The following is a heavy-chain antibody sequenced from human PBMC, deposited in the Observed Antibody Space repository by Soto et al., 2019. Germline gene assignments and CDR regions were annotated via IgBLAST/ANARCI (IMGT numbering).Heavy chain of an antibody. V-gene: IGHV5-51*01. D-gene: IGHD2-2*01. J-gene: IGHJ4*02. CDR3: ARRGYCSTASCSTPYYFDY. Sequence: GESLKISCQGSGYSFTTYWIGWVRQMPGKGLEWMGIIFPGDSDTGYGPSFQGQVTISADKSIRTAYLQWSSLKASDTAMYYCARRGYCSTASCSTPYYFDYWGQGTLVTVSS. CDR1: GYSFTTYW. CDR2: IFPGDSDT.